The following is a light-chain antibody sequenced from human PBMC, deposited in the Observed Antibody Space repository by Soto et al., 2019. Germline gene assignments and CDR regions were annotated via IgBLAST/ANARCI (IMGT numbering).Light chain of an antibody. V-gene: IGLV2-23*03. J-gene: IGLJ1*01. Sequence: QSVLTQPASVSWSRGQSITISCPATSSDVGTYNVVSWYQQFPGKAPKLMIYEGSKRPSGVSNRFSGSKSGNTASLTISGLQAEDEADYYCSSYAGSSTFEVYDFGTGTKATV. CDR3: SSYAGSSTFEVYD. CDR2: EGS. CDR1: SSDVGTYNV.